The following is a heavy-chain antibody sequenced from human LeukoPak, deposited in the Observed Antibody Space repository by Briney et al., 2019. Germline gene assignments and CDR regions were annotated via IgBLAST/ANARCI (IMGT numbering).Heavy chain of an antibody. Sequence: PGGSLRLSCAASGFTFSSYWMHWVRQAPGKGLVWVSRINSDGSSTSYADSVKGRFTISRDNAKNSLYLQMNSLRAEDTAVYYCARAYSSSWDDYWGQGTLVTVSS. CDR2: INSDGSST. CDR3: ARAYSSSWDDY. V-gene: IGHV3-74*01. CDR1: GFTFSSYW. J-gene: IGHJ4*02. D-gene: IGHD6-13*01.